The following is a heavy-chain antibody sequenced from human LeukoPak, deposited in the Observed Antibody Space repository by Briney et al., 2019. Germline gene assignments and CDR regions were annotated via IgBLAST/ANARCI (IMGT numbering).Heavy chain of an antibody. V-gene: IGHV1-2*02. CDR2: INPNSGGT. CDR3: ARDSATAAAAELDY. Sequence: ASVKVSCKASGYTFTGHYMHWVRQAPGQGLEWMGWINPNSGGTNYAQKFQGRVTMTRGTSISTAYMELTWLKSDDTAVYYCARDSATAAAAELDYWGQGTLVTVSS. J-gene: IGHJ4*02. CDR1: GYTFTGHY. D-gene: IGHD6-13*01.